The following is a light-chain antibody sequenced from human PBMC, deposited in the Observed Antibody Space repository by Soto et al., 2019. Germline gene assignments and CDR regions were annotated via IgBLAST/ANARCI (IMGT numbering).Light chain of an antibody. CDR3: QVWEATGDQVV. CDR2: YDS. Sequence: SYELTQPPSVSVAPGETARISCGGNNVGSRSVHWYQQKPGQAPFLVIYYDSDRPSGIPERFSGSNSGNTATLIISRVEAGDEADYYCQVWEATGDQVVFGGGTKLTGL. J-gene: IGLJ2*01. CDR1: NVGSRS. V-gene: IGLV3-21*01.